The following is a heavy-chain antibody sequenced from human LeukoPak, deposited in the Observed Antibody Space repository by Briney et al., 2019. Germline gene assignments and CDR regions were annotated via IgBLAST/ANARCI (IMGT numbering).Heavy chain of an antibody. CDR2: IKSKADGGTT. V-gene: IGHV3-15*01. J-gene: IGHJ4*02. Sequence: GGSLRLSCEASGFTFANGWMSWVPEAPGKGLEWIGRIKSKADGGTTDYAAVIKDRFSISRDDSKDTLYLQMNSLKTEDTGIYYCATDNSARAYWGQGTLVTVSS. CDR1: GFTFANGW. CDR3: ATDNSARAY.